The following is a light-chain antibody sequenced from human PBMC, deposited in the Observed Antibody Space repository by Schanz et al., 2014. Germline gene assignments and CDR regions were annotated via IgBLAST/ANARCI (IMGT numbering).Light chain of an antibody. Sequence: IQMTQFPSSLSASVGDRVTITCRASQTIRDYVNWYQQRPGEAPKLLIHTASTLPSGAPSRFSGSGSGTEFTLTISSLQPDDFATYYCQQYNSYSRTFGQGTKVEIK. J-gene: IGKJ1*01. V-gene: IGKV1-16*01. CDR2: TAS. CDR1: QTIRDY. CDR3: QQYNSYSRT.